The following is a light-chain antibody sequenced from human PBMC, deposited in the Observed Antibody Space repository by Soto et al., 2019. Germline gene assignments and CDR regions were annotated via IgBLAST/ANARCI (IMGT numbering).Light chain of an antibody. CDR3: QQYNSSPWT. J-gene: IGKJ1*01. Sequence: DIPITKAHSILSASVGDRVSITCRASQRISAWVAWYQQKPGKAPKLLIYQASLLESGVPSRFSGSGSGTEFTLTISSLQPDDLATYYCQQYNSSPWTFGQGTKVDI. CDR2: QAS. V-gene: IGKV1-5*03. CDR1: QRISAW.